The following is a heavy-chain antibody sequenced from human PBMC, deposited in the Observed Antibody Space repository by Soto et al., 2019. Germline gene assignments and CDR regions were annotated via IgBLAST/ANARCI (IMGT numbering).Heavy chain of an antibody. J-gene: IGHJ4*02. CDR3: ARGGRYHIF. D-gene: IGHD1-26*01. CDR1: GFSFSSYW. Sequence: EVQLLESGGGLVQPGGSLRLSCAASGFSFSSYWMSWVRQAPGKGLERVANIKEDGSEKNYVDSMKDRLTISRDNAKSSLYLEINNLRAEDTAVYYCARGGRYHIFWGQGTLVTVSS. V-gene: IGHV3-7*04. CDR2: IKEDGSEK.